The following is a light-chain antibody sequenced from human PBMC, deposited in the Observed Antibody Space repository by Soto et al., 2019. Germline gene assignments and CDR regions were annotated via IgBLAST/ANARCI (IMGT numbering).Light chain of an antibody. CDR3: QQYGSSPLT. CDR2: GAS. J-gene: IGKJ4*01. CDR1: QSVSNNY. V-gene: IGKV3-20*01. Sequence: EIVLTQSPGTLSLSPGERATLSCRASQSVSNNYLAWYQQKPGQAPRLLIYGASNRATGIPDRFSGSGSGTDFTLTISRLEPEDSAVYYCQQYGSSPLTFGGGTKV.